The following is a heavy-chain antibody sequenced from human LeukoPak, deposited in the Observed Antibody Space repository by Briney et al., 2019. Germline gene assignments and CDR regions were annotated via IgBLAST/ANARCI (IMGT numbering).Heavy chain of an antibody. CDR2: ISSSSSYI. D-gene: IGHD5-12*01. CDR3: ARSGRGYDDAFDI. J-gene: IGHJ3*02. CDR1: GFTFSSYT. V-gene: IGHV3-21*01. Sequence: GGSLRLSCAASGFTFSSYTMNWVRQAPGKGLEWVSSISSSSSYIYYADSVKGRFTISRDNARNSLYLQMNSMRGEDTAVYYCARSGRGYDDAFDIWGQGTKVTVSS.